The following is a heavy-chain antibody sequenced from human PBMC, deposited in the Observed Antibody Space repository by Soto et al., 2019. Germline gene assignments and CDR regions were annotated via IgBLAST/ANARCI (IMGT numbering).Heavy chain of an antibody. CDR1: GFTFSHYA. V-gene: IGHV3-23*01. Sequence: GGSLRLSCAASGFTFSHYAMSWVRQAPGKGLEWVSVISGRADSTDYADSVKGRFTISRDNSMDTLFLQMNSLRAEDTAVYYCARVEGGYQPFDYWGQGTLVTVSS. D-gene: IGHD2-2*01. CDR3: ARVEGGYQPFDY. CDR2: ISGRADST. J-gene: IGHJ4*02.